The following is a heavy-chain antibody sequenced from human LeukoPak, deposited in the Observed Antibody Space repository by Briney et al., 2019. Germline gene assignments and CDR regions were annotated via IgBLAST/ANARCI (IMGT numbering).Heavy chain of an antibody. CDR2: IYNSGST. D-gene: IGHD1-26*01. CDR1: GGSIRSYY. CDR3: ARVDGVGATNFDY. V-gene: IGHV4-59*12. Sequence: SETLSLTCTVSGGSIRSYYWSWIRQPPGKGLEWIGYIYNSGSTNYNPSLKSRLTISVDTSKNQFSLKLSSVTAADTAVYYCARVDGVGATNFDYWGQGTLVTVSS. J-gene: IGHJ4*02.